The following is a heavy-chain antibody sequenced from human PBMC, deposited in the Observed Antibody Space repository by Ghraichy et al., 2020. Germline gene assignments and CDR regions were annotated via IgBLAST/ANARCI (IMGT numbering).Heavy chain of an antibody. V-gene: IGHV3-30-3*01. J-gene: IGHJ6*02. D-gene: IGHD2-2*01. CDR1: GFTFSSYA. CDR2: ISYDGSNK. CDR3: AREGIVVVRAYYGMDV. Sequence: GESLNISCAASGFTFSSYAMHWVRQAPGKGLEWVAVISYDGSNKYYADSVKGRFTISRDNSKNTLYLQMNSLRAEDTAVYYCAREGIVVVRAYYGMDVWGQGTTVTVSS.